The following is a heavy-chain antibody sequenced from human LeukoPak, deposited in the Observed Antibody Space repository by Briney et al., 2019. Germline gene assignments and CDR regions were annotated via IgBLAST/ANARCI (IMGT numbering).Heavy chain of an antibody. D-gene: IGHD5-12*01. J-gene: IGHJ4*02. CDR2: IGGSNGIT. Sequence: GRSLRLSCAASRFTFNSYAMSSVRQAPGKGLEWDSVIGGSNGITFYVGSVKGRFTISRDNSKDTLYLRMNSLIAEDTAVYYCARKENSGWGYFHYWGEGTLVTVSS. CDR3: ARKENSGWGYFHY. V-gene: IGHV3-23*01. CDR1: RFTFNSYA.